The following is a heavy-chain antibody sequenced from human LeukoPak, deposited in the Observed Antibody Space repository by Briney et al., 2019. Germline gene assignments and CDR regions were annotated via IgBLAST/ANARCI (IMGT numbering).Heavy chain of an antibody. J-gene: IGHJ4*02. CDR2: IIPIFGTA. D-gene: IGHD3-9*01. Sequence: SVKVSCKASGGTFSSYAISWVRQAPGQGLEWMGGIIPIFGTANYAQKFQGRVTITTDESTSTAYMELRSLRSEDTAVYYCAREARDYDILTGYYIYWGQGTLVTVSS. V-gene: IGHV1-69*05. CDR1: GGTFSSYA. CDR3: AREARDYDILTGYYIY.